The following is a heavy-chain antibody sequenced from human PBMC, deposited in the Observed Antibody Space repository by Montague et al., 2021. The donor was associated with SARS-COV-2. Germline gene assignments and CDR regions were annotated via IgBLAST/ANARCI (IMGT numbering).Heavy chain of an antibody. V-gene: IGHV4-38-2*02. Sequence: SETLSLTCTVSGYSISSGYYWGWIRQPPGKGREWIGSIYHSGSTXYNPSLKSRVTISVDTSKNQFSLKLSSVTAADTAVYYCARDVRYYDFWSGRAQTSPDYWGQGTLVTVSS. J-gene: IGHJ4*02. CDR2: IYHSGST. CDR1: GYSISSGYY. CDR3: ARDVRYYDFWSGRAQTSPDY. D-gene: IGHD3-3*01.